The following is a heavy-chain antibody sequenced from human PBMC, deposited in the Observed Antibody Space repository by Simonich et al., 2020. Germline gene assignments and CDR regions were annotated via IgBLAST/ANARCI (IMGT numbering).Heavy chain of an antibody. CDR2: ISSSSSYI. J-gene: IGHJ3*02. Sequence: EVQLVESGGGLVKPGGSLRLSCAASGFTFSSYSMNWVRQAQGKGLGWVSSISSSSSYIYYADSGKGRFTISRDNAKNSLYLQMNSLRAEDTAVYYCARGIVGASGAFDIWGQGTMVTVSS. CDR3: ARGIVGASGAFDI. D-gene: IGHD1-26*01. V-gene: IGHV3-21*01. CDR1: GFTFSSYS.